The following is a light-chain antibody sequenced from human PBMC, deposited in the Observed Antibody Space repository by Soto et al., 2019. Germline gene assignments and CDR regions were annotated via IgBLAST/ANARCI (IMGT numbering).Light chain of an antibody. CDR2: GAS. Sequence: EIVLTQSPGPLSLSPGERATLSCRASQSVSSSYLAWYQQKPGQGTRLLIYGASSRATGIPDRFRGSGYGTDFTLTISRLEPEDFAVYYWQQYAGSPKTFRQGTTVEIK. CDR3: QQYAGSPKT. J-gene: IGKJ1*01. CDR1: QSVSSSY. V-gene: IGKV3-20*01.